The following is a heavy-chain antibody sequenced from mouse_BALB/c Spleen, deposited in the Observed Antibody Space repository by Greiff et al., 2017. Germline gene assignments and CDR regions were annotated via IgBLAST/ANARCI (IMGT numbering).Heavy chain of an antibody. CDR1: GFTFSDYY. Sequence: EVKLMESGGGLVKPGGSLKLSCAASGFTFSDYYMYWVRQTPEKRLEWVATISDGGSYTYYPDSVKGRFTISRDNAKNNLYLQMSSLKSEDTAMYYCARDRYRYYAMDYWGQGTSVTVSS. V-gene: IGHV5-4*02. J-gene: IGHJ4*01. CDR3: ARDRYRYYAMDY. D-gene: IGHD2-14*01. CDR2: ISDGGSYT.